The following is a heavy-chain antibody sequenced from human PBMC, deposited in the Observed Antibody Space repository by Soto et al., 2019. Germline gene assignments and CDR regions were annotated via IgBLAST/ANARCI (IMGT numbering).Heavy chain of an antibody. CDR2: IYYSGST. V-gene: IGHV4-30-4*01. Sequence: PSETLSLTCTVSGGSISSGDYYWSWIRQPPGKGLEWIGYIYYSGSTYYNPSLKSRVTISVDTSKNQFSLKLSSVTAADTAVYYCARDVLGHDAFDIWGQGTMVTVSS. CDR1: GGSISSGDYY. CDR3: ARDVLGHDAFDI. J-gene: IGHJ3*02.